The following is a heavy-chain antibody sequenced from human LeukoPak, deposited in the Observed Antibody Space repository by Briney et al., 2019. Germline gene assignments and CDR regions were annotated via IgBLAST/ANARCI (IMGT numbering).Heavy chain of an antibody. D-gene: IGHD6-19*01. Sequence: SETLSLTCAVYGGSFSGYYWSWIRQPPGKGLEWIGEINHSGSTNYNPSLKSRVTISGDTSKNQFSLKLSSVTAADTAVYYCARGLSAVAGKGYWGQGPLVTVSA. CDR3: ARGLSAVAGKGY. V-gene: IGHV4-34*01. CDR1: GGSFSGYY. CDR2: INHSGST. J-gene: IGHJ4*02.